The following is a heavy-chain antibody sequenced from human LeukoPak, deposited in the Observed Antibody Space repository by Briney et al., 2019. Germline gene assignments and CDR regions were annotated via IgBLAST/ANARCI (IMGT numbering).Heavy chain of an antibody. CDR3: ASGPSLGTTHPYFDY. CDR2: INPNNDGT. Sequence: GASVKVSCKASGYTFTGHFMHWLRQAPGQGLEWMGWINPNNDGTNYAQRFQGRVTMTRDTSISTAYMELSRLRFDDSAVYYCASGPSLGTTHPYFDYWGQGTLVTASS. D-gene: IGHD2-15*01. J-gene: IGHJ4*02. V-gene: IGHV1-2*02. CDR1: GYTFTGHF.